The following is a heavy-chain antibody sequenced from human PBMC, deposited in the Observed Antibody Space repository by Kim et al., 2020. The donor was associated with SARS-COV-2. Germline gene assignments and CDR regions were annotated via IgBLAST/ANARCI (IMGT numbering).Heavy chain of an antibody. CDR3: ARQVINYDFWSGYYQGPIGD. V-gene: IGHV4-39*01. CDR1: GGSISSSSYY. Sequence: SETLSLTCTVSGGSISSSSYYWGWIRQPPGKGLEWIGSIYYSGSTYYNPSLKSRVTISVDTSKNQFSLKLSSVTAADTAVYYCARQVINYDFWSGYYQGPIGDWGKGTTVTVSS. J-gene: IGHJ6*04. D-gene: IGHD3-3*01. CDR2: IYYSGST.